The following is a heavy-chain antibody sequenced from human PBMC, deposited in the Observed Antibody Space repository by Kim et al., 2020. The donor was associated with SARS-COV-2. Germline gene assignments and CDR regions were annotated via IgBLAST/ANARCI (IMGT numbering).Heavy chain of an antibody. V-gene: IGHV3-73*01. CDR1: GFTFSGSA. CDR2: IRSKANSYAT. D-gene: IGHD3-22*01. J-gene: IGHJ4*02. CDR3: TRHDDDYDSSGYSYYFDY. Sequence: GGSLRLSCAASGFTFSGSAMHWVRQASGKGLEWVGRIRSKANSYATAYAASVKGRFTISRDDSKNTAYLQMNSLKTEDTAVYYCTRHDDDYDSSGYSYYFDYWGQGTLVTVSS.